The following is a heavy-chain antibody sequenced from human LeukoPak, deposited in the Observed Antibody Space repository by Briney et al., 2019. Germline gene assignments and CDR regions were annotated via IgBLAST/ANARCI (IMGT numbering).Heavy chain of an antibody. D-gene: IGHD3-3*01. CDR3: ARVYYDFWSGYRQGFDY. CDR2: INHGGST. V-gene: IGHV4-34*01. Sequence: SETLSLTCAVYGGSFSGYYWSWIRQPPGKGLEWIGEINHGGSTNYNPSLKSRVTISVDTSKNQFSLKLSFATAADTAVYYCARVYYDFWSGYRQGFDYWGQGTLVTVSS. J-gene: IGHJ4*02. CDR1: GGSFSGYY.